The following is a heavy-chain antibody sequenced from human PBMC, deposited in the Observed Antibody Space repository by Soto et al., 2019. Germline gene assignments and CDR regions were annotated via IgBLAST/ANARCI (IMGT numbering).Heavy chain of an antibody. V-gene: IGHV3-23*01. CDR1: GFTFSSYA. J-gene: IGHJ6*02. CDR3: AAQDCSGGSCYDCGMDV. CDR2: ISASGGST. Sequence: GGSLRLSCAASGFTFSSYAMSWVRQAPGKGLEWVSAISASGGSTYYAGSVKGRFTISRDNSKNTLYLQMNSLRAEDTAVYYCAAQDCSGGSCYDCGMDVWGQGTTVTVSS. D-gene: IGHD2-15*01.